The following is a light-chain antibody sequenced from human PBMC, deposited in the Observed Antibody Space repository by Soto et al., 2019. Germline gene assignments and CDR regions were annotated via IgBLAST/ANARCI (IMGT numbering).Light chain of an antibody. Sequence: DIQMTQSPSTLSASVGDRGTIACRASQSISSYLAWYQQKPGKAPNLLIYKASNLASGVPSRFTGGGSGTDFTLTINSLQPDDSATYFCQQYNSYSYTFGQGTKVDIK. CDR2: KAS. CDR1: QSISSY. J-gene: IGKJ2*01. CDR3: QQYNSYSYT. V-gene: IGKV1-5*03.